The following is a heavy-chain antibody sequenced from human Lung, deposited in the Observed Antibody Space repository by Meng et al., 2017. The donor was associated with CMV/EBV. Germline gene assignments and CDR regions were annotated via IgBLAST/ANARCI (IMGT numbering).Heavy chain of an antibody. J-gene: IGHJ4*02. CDR3: TRNRGSYYFDY. CDR1: GFTFGDYA. Sequence: GGSXRLXCTASGFTFGDYAMTWVRQAPGKGLEWVGFIRSKAYGGTTEYAASVKGRFTISRDDSKSIAYLQMNSLKTEDTAVYYCTRNRGSYYFDYWGQGTLVTVSS. V-gene: IGHV3-49*04. D-gene: IGHD1-26*01. CDR2: IRSKAYGGTT.